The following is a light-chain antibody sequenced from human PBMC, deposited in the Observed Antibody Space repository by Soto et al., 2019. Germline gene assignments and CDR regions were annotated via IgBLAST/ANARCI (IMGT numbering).Light chain of an antibody. CDR2: GAS. CDR1: QSISSW. CDR3: QLYGSYPMT. Sequence: DIPMTQSPSTLSASVGDRVTITCRASQSISSWLAWYQLKPGKAPKLLIYGASSLDGGVPSRFSGSGSGTDFTLTISSLQPDDFATYYCQLYGSYPMTFGQGTKVEIK. V-gene: IGKV1-5*01. J-gene: IGKJ1*01.